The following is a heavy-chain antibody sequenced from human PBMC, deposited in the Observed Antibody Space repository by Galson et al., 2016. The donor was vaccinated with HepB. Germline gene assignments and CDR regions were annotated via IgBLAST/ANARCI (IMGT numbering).Heavy chain of an antibody. CDR2: INPSDSYT. J-gene: IGHJ3*02. V-gene: IGHV5-10-1*01. D-gene: IGHD4-23*01. CDR3: ARHSLGLTAAVSGPWFNI. CDR1: GYSFTSHW. Sequence: QSGAEVKKPGESLRISCQASGYSFTSHWISWVRQMPGKGLEWMATINPSDSYTNYSPSFQGHVTISTDKSIRTAYLQWNSLQASDTAMYFCARHSLGLTAAVSGPWFNIWGQGTKVIVSS.